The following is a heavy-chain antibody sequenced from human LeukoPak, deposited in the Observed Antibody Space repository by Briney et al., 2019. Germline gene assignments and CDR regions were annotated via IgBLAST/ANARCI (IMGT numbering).Heavy chain of an antibody. CDR1: GLTVNSNC. Sequence: GGSLRLSCAASGLTVNSNCMTWVRQAQGTGLEWVSLIYSGETTYYADSVKGRFTISRDTSHNTLYLQMNRLRTADTAVYYCARISGGSFDIWGQGTTVTV. D-gene: IGHD3-10*01. J-gene: IGHJ3*02. V-gene: IGHV3-53*01. CDR3: ARISGGSFDI. CDR2: IYSGETT.